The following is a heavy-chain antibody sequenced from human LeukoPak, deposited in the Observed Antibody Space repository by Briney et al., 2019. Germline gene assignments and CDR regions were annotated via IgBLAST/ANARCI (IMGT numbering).Heavy chain of an antibody. V-gene: IGHV1-18*01. CDR1: GYTFTSYG. Sequence: GASVKVSCKASGYTFTSYGISWVRQAPGQGLEWMGWISAYNGNTNYAQKLQGRVTMTTDTSTSTAYMELRSLRSDDTAVYYCARELVGTTVTIMEDWGQGTLVTVSS. D-gene: IGHD4-17*01. CDR2: ISAYNGNT. J-gene: IGHJ4*02. CDR3: ARELVGTTVTIMED.